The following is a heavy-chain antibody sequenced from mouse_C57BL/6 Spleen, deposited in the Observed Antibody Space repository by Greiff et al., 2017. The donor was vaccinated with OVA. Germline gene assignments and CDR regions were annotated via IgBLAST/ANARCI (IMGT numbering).Heavy chain of an antibody. V-gene: IGHV1-52*01. CDR3: ARNYYGSKERVLDD. D-gene: IGHD1-1*01. CDR1: GYTFTSYW. CDR2: IDPSDSET. Sequence: VQLQQPGAELVRPGSSVKLSCKASGYTFTSYWMHWVKQRPIQGLEWIGNIDPSDSETPYNQKFKDKATLTVDKSSSTAYMQLSSLTSEDSAVYYCARNYYGSKERVLDDWGQGTTLTVSS. J-gene: IGHJ2*01.